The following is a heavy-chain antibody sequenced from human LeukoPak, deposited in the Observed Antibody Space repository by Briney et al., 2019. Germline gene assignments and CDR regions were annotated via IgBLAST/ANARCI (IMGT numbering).Heavy chain of an antibody. Sequence: PGGSLRLSCAASGFTFTSHVMSWVRQAPGKGLEWVSVVSGSGDVAFYADSVKGRFTLSRDNSKNTLSLQMNSLRPEDTAIYYCARDLQFMDVWGKGTTVTVSS. J-gene: IGHJ6*03. CDR3: ARDLQFMDV. V-gene: IGHV3-23*01. D-gene: IGHD5-24*01. CDR2: VSGSGDVA. CDR1: GFTFTSHV.